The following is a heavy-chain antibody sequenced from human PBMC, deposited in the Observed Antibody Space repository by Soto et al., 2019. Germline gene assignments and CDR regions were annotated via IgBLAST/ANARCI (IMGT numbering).Heavy chain of an antibody. V-gene: IGHV4-30-4*01. CDR1: GGSISGGVHS. Sequence: SETLSLTCTFSGGSISGGVHSWSWIRQPPGKGLEWIGHIFDSGSTYYNPSLKSRLTISVDTSKNQFSVKLNSVTAADTALYYCAGHSLQQSFTYWGQGTQVTVSS. D-gene: IGHD6-13*01. J-gene: IGHJ4*02. CDR3: AGHSLQQSFTY. CDR2: IFDSGST.